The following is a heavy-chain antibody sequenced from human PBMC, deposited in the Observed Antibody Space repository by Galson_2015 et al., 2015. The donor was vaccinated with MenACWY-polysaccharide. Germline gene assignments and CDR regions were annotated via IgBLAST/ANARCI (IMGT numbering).Heavy chain of an antibody. V-gene: IGHV3-23*01. CDR3: AKSGGDGVTVFATVPIASES. Sequence: SLRLSCAASGFTFRSYPMNWVRQTPGKGLEWVSGISGSGNSAFYADSVRGRFTISRDNSKSTLYLQMNSLRADNTALYYCAKSGGDGVTVFATVPIASESWGQGTLVTVSS. D-gene: IGHD2-21*01. CDR2: ISGSGNSA. J-gene: IGHJ4*02. CDR1: GFTFRSYP.